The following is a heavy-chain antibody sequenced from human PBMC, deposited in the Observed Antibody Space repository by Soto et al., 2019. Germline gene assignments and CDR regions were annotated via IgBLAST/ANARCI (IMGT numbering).Heavy chain of an antibody. V-gene: IGHV3-30*18. D-gene: IGHD2-15*01. CDR1: GFTFSSYG. Sequence: QVQLVESGGGVVQPGRSLRLSCAASGFTFSSYGMHWVRQAPAKGRGGGAVISYDGSNKYYANSVKGRFTISRDNSKNTLYLQMNSLRAEDTAVYYCAKDFLVVVVAAPLDYWGQGTLVTVSS. CDR2: ISYDGSNK. CDR3: AKDFLVVVVAAPLDY. J-gene: IGHJ4*02.